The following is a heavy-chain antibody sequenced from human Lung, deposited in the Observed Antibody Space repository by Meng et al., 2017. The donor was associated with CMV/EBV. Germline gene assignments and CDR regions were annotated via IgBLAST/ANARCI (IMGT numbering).Heavy chain of an antibody. CDR2: ISWDGGST. Sequence: GESLKISCAASGFTFDDYAMHWVRQAPGKGLEWVSLISWDGGSTYYADSVKGRFTISRDNSKNSLYLQMNSLRAEDTALYYCAKDADGGKGYYYYGMDVWGKGTTVTVSS. CDR1: GFTFDDYA. V-gene: IGHV3-43D*03. D-gene: IGHD4-23*01. CDR3: AKDADGGKGYYYYGMDV. J-gene: IGHJ6*04.